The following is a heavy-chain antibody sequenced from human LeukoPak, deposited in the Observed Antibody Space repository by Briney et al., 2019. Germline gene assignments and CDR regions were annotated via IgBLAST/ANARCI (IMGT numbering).Heavy chain of an antibody. CDR2: ISGSGGST. V-gene: IGHV3-23*01. Sequence: GGSLRLSCAASGFTFSSYAMSWVRQAPGKGLEWVSAISGSGGSTYYADSVKGRFTISRDNSKNTLSLQMNSLKAEDTAVYYCAKDGSGYHFGNNSGNSGIDYWGQGTLVTVSS. D-gene: IGHD3-3*02. J-gene: IGHJ4*02. CDR3: AKDGSGYHFGNNSGNSGIDY. CDR1: GFTFSSYA.